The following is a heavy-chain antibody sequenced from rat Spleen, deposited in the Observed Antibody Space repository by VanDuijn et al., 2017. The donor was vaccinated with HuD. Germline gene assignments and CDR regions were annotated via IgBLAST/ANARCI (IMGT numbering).Heavy chain of an antibody. CDR2: ISPSGGST. D-gene: IGHD1-2*01. CDR1: GLSFSNHY. CDR3: ARQQPSDYFDY. V-gene: IGHV5-25*01. Sequence: EVQLVETGGGLVQPGRSMKLSCAASGLSFSNHYMAWVRQTPTKGLEWVASISPSGGSTYYRDSVKGRFTVSRDNAKTTLYLQMDSLRSEDTATYYCARQQPSDYFDYWGQGVMVTVSS. J-gene: IGHJ2*01.